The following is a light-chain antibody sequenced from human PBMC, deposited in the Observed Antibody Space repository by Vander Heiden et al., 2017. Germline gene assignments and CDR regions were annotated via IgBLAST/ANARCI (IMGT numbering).Light chain of an antibody. V-gene: IGLV3-25*03. CDR2: KDS. CDR3: QSADSSGTDWV. Sequence: SHMMSQTPPVSVSPGQTARITCSGDALAKQYAYWYQQKPGQAPVLVIYKDSERPSGIPERFSGSSSGTTVTLTISGVQAEDEADYYCQSADSSGTDWVFGGGTKLTVL. J-gene: IGLJ3*02. CDR1: ALAKQY.